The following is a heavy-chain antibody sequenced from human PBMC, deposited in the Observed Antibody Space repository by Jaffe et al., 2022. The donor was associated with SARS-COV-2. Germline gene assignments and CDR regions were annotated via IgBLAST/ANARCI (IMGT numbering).Heavy chain of an antibody. CDR1: GFTFSSYA. CDR2: ISGSGGST. D-gene: IGHD3-10*01. V-gene: IGHV3-23*01. CDR3: AKVAGYYYGSGSYYCDY. Sequence: EVQLLESGGGLVQPGGSLRLSCAASGFTFSSYAMSWVRQAPGKGLEWVSAISGSGGSTYYADSVKGRFTISRDNSKNTLYLQMNSLRAEDTAVYYCAKVAGYYYGSGSYYCDYWGQGTLVTVSS. J-gene: IGHJ4*02.